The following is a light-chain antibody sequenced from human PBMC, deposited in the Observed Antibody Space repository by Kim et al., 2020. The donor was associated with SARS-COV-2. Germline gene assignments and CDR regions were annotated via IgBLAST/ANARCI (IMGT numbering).Light chain of an antibody. CDR3: QSYNRDNVL. Sequence: GKPVPLSCTRSSGSIDDNYVRWYQQRPGGVPTTVIYEDDQRPSGVSDRFSGSIDNSSNSASLTISGLRTEDEADYYCQSYNRDNVLFGGGTQLTVL. CDR2: EDD. V-gene: IGLV6-57*03. CDR1: SGSIDDNY. J-gene: IGLJ2*01.